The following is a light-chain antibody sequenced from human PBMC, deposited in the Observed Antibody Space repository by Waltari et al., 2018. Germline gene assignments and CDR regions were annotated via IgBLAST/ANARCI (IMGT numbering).Light chain of an antibody. CDR1: SSHIGSKY. Sequence: QSVLTQPPSASGTPGQRVTISCSGSSSHIGSKYGHWYQQLPGTAPKLLIYRNNQRPSGVPDRFSGSKAGTSASLAVSGLRSEDEADYYFATWDDRLSGPGVFGGGTKLTVL. CDR2: RNN. V-gene: IGLV1-47*01. CDR3: ATWDDRLSGPGV. J-gene: IGLJ3*02.